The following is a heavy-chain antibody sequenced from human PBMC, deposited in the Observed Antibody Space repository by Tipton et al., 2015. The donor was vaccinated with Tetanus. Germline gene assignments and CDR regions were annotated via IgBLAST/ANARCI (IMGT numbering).Heavy chain of an antibody. D-gene: IGHD1-14*01. V-gene: IGHV1-69*01. CDR1: GGAFTNYA. J-gene: IGHJ5*01. CDR2: ITPIFGTT. CDR3: ARAPNRIPRAYDS. Sequence: QVQLVQSGAEMKKPGSSVKDSCKASGGAFTNYALSWVRQAPGQGLEWVGGITPIFGTTNSAPKFQGRVTITADESTNTAYMELSSLGSEATAVYYGARAPNRIPRAYDSWGQGTQITVSS.